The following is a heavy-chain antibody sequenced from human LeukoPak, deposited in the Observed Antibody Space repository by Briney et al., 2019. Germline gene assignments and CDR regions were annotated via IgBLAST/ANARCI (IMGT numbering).Heavy chain of an antibody. J-gene: IGHJ5*02. V-gene: IGHV1-69*06. CDR1: GGTFSNYG. CDR2: IIPIFGTT. D-gene: IGHD4/OR15-4a*01. Sequence: SAKVSCKASGGTFSNYGLSWVRQAPGQGLEWMGKIIPIFGTTNYAQKFQGRVTLTADKYTSTAYMELSGLTSEDTAVYFCARLYGGNINWFDPRGQGTLVTVSS. CDR3: ARLYGGNINWFDP.